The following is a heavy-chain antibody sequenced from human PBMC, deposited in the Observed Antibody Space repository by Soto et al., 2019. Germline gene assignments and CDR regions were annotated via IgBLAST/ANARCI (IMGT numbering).Heavy chain of an antibody. J-gene: IGHJ4*02. V-gene: IGHV3-23*01. D-gene: IGHD3-22*01. CDR1: GFRFSSYS. CDR3: ATMNGYFEY. CDR2: ITATGDRT. Sequence: GGSMRLSCADSGFRFSSYSMSWVRQTPGKGLEWVAAITATGDRTYYADSVTGRFTISRDNSKKTHYLQMTSLRAEDTAMYYCATMNGYFEYWGQGTPVTVSS.